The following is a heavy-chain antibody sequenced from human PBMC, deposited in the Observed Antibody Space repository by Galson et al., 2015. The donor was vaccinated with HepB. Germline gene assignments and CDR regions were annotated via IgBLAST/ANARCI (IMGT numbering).Heavy chain of an antibody. J-gene: IGHJ6*03. Sequence: SVKVSCKASGGTFSSYAISWVRQAPGQGLEWMGGIIPILGIADYAQKFQGRVTITADKSTSTAYMELSSLRSEDTAVYYCARGGPPTYYYYMDVWGKGTTVTVSS. V-gene: IGHV1-69*10. CDR2: IIPILGIA. CDR1: GGTFSSYA. CDR3: ARGGPPTYYYYMDV.